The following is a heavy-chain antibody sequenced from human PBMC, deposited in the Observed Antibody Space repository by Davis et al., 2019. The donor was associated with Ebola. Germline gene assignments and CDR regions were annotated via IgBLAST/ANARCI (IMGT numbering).Heavy chain of an antibody. Sequence: ASVKVSCKASGGTFISYAISWVRQAPGQGLEWMGWISAYNGNTNYAQKLQGRVTMTRDTSTNTVYMDLSSLRSEDTAVYYCARAIYYYDGSAYSDFWGQGTLVTVSS. CDR1: GGTFISYA. CDR2: ISAYNGNT. D-gene: IGHD3-22*01. V-gene: IGHV1-18*01. J-gene: IGHJ4*02. CDR3: ARAIYYYDGSAYSDF.